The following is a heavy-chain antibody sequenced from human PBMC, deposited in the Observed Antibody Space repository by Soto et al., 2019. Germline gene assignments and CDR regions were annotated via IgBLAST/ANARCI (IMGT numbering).Heavy chain of an antibody. Sequence: GASVKVSCKASGYTFTSYGISWVRQAPGQGLEWMGWISAYNGNTNYAQKLQGRVTMTTDTSTSTAYMELRSLRSDDTAVYYCARQAPAAIAYYYYMDVWGKGTTVTVSS. CDR2: ISAYNGNT. CDR3: ARQAPAAIAYYYYMDV. J-gene: IGHJ6*03. CDR1: GYTFTSYG. V-gene: IGHV1-18*01. D-gene: IGHD2-2*01.